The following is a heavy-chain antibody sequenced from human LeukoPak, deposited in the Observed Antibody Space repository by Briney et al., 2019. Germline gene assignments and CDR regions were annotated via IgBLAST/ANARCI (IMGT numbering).Heavy chain of an antibody. V-gene: IGHV1-2*02. CDR2: IDPNSGGT. J-gene: IGHJ4*02. Sequence: AAVKVSCKASGYTFTGKFIHWVRQAPGQGLEWMGWIDPNSGGTDYAQKFRGRVTMTRDTSISTAYLELSRLTSDDTAVYYCATEEEYCSGTSCSWPDDWGQETLVTASS. D-gene: IGHD2-2*01. CDR1: GYTFTGKF. CDR3: ATEEEYCSGTSCSWPDD.